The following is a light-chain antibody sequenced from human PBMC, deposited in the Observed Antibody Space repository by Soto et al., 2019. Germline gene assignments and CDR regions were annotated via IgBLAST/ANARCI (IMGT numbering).Light chain of an antibody. CDR3: QMCDSAHALT. J-gene: IGKJ4*01. V-gene: IGKV1-27*01. Sequence: DIQMTQSPSSLSASVGDRVTITCRASQDIRKYLAWYQQKTGKVPQVLIYGASTLQSGVPYRFSGSGSGTDFTLTISDLQPEDAATYYCQMCDSAHALTFGGGTKVEIK. CDR1: QDIRKY. CDR2: GAS.